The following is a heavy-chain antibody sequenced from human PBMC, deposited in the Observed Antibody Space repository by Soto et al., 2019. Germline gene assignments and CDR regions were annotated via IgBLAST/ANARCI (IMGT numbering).Heavy chain of an antibody. CDR3: TAQERVEMATIREY. Sequence: EVQLVESGGGLVKPGGSLRLSCAASGFTFSNAWMNWVRQAPGKGLEWVGRIKSKTDGGTTDYAAPVKGRFTISRDDSKNTLYLQMNSLKTEDTDVYYCTAQERVEMATIREYWGQGTLVTVSS. J-gene: IGHJ4*02. V-gene: IGHV3-15*07. D-gene: IGHD5-12*01. CDR2: IKSKTDGGTT. CDR1: GFTFSNAW.